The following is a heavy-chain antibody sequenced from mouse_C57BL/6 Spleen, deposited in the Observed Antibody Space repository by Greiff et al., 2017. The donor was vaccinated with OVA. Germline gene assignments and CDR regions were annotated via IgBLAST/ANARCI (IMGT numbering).Heavy chain of an antibody. Sequence: VQLKESGPELVKPGASVKISCKASGYSFTGYYMNWVKQSPEKSLEWIGEINPSTGGTTYNQKFKAKATLTVDKSSSTAYMQLKSLTSEDSAVYYCARGTAQVRFAYWGQGTLVTVSA. CDR2: INPSTGGT. CDR1: GYSFTGYY. J-gene: IGHJ3*01. V-gene: IGHV1-42*01. D-gene: IGHD3-2*02. CDR3: ARGTAQVRFAY.